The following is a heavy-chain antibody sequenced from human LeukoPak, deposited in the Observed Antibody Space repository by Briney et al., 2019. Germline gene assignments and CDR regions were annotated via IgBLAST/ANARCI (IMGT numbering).Heavy chain of an antibody. V-gene: IGHV3-30*02. CDR3: AKDGADIVVVPAATTDSHWFDP. Sequence: RSGGSLRLSCAASGFTFSSYGMHWVRQAPGKGLEWVAFIRYDGSNKYYADSVKGRFTISRDNSKNTLYLQMNSLRAEDTAVYYCAKDGADIVVVPAATTDSHWFDPWGQGTLVTVSS. CDR1: GFTFSSYG. J-gene: IGHJ5*02. CDR2: IRYDGSNK. D-gene: IGHD2-2*01.